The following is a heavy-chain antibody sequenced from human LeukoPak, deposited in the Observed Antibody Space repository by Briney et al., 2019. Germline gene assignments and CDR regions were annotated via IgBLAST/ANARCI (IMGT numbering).Heavy chain of an antibody. D-gene: IGHD6-19*01. J-gene: IGHJ4*02. CDR1: GYTFTSYD. CDR3: ARGVNSGWYSFDS. CDR2: MNPNSGNT. Sequence: APVKVSCKASGYTFTSYDINWVRQATGQGLEWMGWMNPNSGNTGYAQRFQGRVTMTRNTSISTAFMELSSLRSEDTAVYYCARGVNSGWYSFDSWGQGTLVTVSS. V-gene: IGHV1-8*01.